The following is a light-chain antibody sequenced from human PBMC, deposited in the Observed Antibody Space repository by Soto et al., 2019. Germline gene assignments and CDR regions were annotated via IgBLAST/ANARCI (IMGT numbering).Light chain of an antibody. J-gene: IGLJ2*01. V-gene: IGLV4-69*01. CDR3: QTLETGAKVG. Sequence: QPVLTQSPSASASLGASVKLTCTLSSGHSSYAIAWHQQQPEKGPRYLMKLSSDGSHSKGDGIPDRFSGSSSGAERYLTISSLQSEDEAEYYWQTLETGAKVGFGGGTKLTVL. CDR1: SGHSSYA. CDR2: LSSDGSH.